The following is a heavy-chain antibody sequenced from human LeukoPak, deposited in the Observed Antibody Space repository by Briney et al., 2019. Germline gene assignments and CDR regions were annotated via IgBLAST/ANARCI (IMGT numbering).Heavy chain of an antibody. CDR3: ARDSSLSSGPIDGFDI. CDR1: GYFISTGYY. CDR2: IYHSGNT. V-gene: IGHV4-38-2*02. Sequence: SETLSLTCAVSGYFISTGYYWGWIRQPPGKGLELIGSIYHSGNTYYNPSLKSRVTISVDTSKNQFSLKLTSVTAADTAVYYCARDSSLSSGPIDGFDIWGQGTLVTVSS. D-gene: IGHD3-22*01. J-gene: IGHJ3*02.